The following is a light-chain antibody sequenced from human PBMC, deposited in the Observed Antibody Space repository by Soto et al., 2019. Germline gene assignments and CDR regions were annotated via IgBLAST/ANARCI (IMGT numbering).Light chain of an antibody. CDR3: QSADSSGAYHWV. CDR2: KDN. CDR1: ALSKQY. V-gene: IGLV3-25*03. J-gene: IGLJ3*02. Sequence: SYELTQPPSVSVSPGQTARITCSGDALSKQYAYWYQQKPGQAPLLVMYKDNERPSGIPERFSGSGSGTTVTLTISGVQAEDEADYYCQSADSSGAYHWVFGGGTKLTVL.